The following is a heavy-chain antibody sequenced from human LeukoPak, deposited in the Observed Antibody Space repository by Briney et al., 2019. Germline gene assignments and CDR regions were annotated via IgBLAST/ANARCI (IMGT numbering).Heavy chain of an antibody. V-gene: IGHV1-24*01. CDR3: ATLTGGYDIHYYYCYMDV. D-gene: IGHD5-12*01. CDR2: VDPEDGET. Sequence: GASVKVSCKDSGYTLIELSMHSVRQAPGKGREWMGGVDPEDGETIYAQKFQGRVTVTEDTSTKTAYMGMRRVRSERTAVCDSATLTGGYDIHYYYCYMDVWGKGTTVTVSS. CDR1: GYTLIELS. J-gene: IGHJ6*03.